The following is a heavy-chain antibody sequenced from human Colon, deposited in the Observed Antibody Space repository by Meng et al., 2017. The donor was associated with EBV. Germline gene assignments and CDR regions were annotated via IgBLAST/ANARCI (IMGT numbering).Heavy chain of an antibody. CDR3: VRVRGDFDY. D-gene: IGHD3-16*01. Sequence: HLQLQESRPRLVTPSESLSLTCILSGNSVSDTKHFWGWVRQAPGKGLEWVGSINSNWNTYSNPSLTSRVTMSLDTSKNQFSLKLSSVTAADTAVYYCVRVRGDFDYWGQGTLVTVSS. CDR1: GNSVSDTKHF. J-gene: IGHJ4*02. V-gene: IGHV4-39*07. CDR2: INSNWNT.